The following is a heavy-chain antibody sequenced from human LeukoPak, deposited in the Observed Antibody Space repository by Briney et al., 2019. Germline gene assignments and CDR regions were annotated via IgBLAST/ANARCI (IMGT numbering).Heavy chain of an antibody. V-gene: IGHV4-34*01. Sequence: TSETLSLTCAVYGGSFSGYYWSWIRQPPGKGLEWIGEINHSGSTNYNPSLKSRVTISVDTSENQFSLKLSSVTAADAAVYYCARVIGSYNWFDPWGQGTLVTVSS. CDR1: GGSFSGYY. CDR2: INHSGST. CDR3: ARVIGSYNWFDP. D-gene: IGHD2-15*01. J-gene: IGHJ5*02.